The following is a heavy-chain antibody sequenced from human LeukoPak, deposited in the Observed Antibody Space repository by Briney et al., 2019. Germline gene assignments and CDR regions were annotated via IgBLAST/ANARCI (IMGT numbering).Heavy chain of an antibody. Sequence: PSETLSLTCTVSGGSIITRSYYWGWLRQPPGKGLEWIGSIYCSGSTYYNPSLKSRVTISVDTSKNQFSLKLSSVTAADTAVYYCARHDYSNEDPDAFDIWGQRTMVTVSS. V-gene: IGHV4-39*01. CDR1: GGSIITRSYY. CDR3: ARHDYSNEDPDAFDI. J-gene: IGHJ3*02. CDR2: IYCSGST. D-gene: IGHD4-11*01.